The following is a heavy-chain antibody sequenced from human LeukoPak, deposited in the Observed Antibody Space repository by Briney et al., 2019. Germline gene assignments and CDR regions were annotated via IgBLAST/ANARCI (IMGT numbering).Heavy chain of an antibody. Sequence: SSVKVSFMCTVYSLSDYFIYWLRQAPAQRLALMGCGNPNRGDTDYAQKFQGSVSMTRDTSITTVYMELSRLRSDDTAVYYCARDRAKYDSTDYFDYWGQGALVTVSS. CDR2: GNPNRGDT. J-gene: IGHJ4*02. D-gene: IGHD3-16*01. V-gene: IGHV1-2*02. CDR1: VYSLSDYF. CDR3: ARDRAKYDSTDYFDY.